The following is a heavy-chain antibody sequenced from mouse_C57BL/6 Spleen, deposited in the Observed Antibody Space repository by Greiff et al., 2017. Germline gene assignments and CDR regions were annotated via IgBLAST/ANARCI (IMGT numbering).Heavy chain of an antibody. D-gene: IGHD2-4*01. CDR3: ARRDDYDRDWFAD. V-gene: IGHV1-39*01. J-gene: IGHJ3*01. CDR2: INPNYGTT. Sequence: EVQLQQSGPELVKPGASVKISCKASGYSFTDYNMNWVKQSNGKSLEWIGVINPNYGTTSYNQKFKGKATLTVDQSSSTAYMQLKSLTSEDSAFYYCARRDDYDRDWFADWGQGTLVTVSA. CDR1: GYSFTDYN.